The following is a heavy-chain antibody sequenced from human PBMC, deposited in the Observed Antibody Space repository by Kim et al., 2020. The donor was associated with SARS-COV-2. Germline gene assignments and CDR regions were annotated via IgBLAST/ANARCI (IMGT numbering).Heavy chain of an antibody. D-gene: IGHD6-13*01. CDR3: ARGMRYGQQLVHWDY. J-gene: IGHJ4*02. Sequence: DSVKGRFIIARDNAKNSLYLQRNSLRAEDTAVYYCARGMRYGQQLVHWDYWGQGTLVTVSS. V-gene: IGHV3-21*01.